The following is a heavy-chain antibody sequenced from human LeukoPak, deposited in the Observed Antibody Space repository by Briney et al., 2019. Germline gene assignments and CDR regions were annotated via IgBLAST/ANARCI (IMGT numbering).Heavy chain of an antibody. J-gene: IGHJ4*02. Sequence: ASVKVSCKASGYTFTGYYMHWVRQAPGQGLEWMGRINPDSGGTNYAQKFQGRVTMTRSTLISTAYMELNSLRSEDTAVYYCARVEFSSGYSHIYWGQGTLVTVSS. CDR1: GYTFTGYY. CDR3: ARVEFSSGYSHIY. D-gene: IGHD3-22*01. CDR2: INPDSGGT. V-gene: IGHV1-2*06.